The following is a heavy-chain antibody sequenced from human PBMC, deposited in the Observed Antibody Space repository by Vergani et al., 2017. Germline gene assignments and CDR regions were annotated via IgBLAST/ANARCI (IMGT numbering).Heavy chain of an antibody. V-gene: IGHV4-59*01. CDR2: IYYSGST. CDR3: SRVEMATEGPLHYYYGMDV. J-gene: IGHJ6*02. D-gene: IGHD5-24*01. Sequence: QVQLPESGPGLVKPSETLSLTCTVSGGSISSYYWSWIRQPPGKGLEWIGYIYYSGSTNYNPSLKSRVTISVDTSKNQFSLKLSSVTAADTAVYYCSRVEMATEGPLHYYYGMDVWGQGTTVTVSS. CDR1: GGSISSYY.